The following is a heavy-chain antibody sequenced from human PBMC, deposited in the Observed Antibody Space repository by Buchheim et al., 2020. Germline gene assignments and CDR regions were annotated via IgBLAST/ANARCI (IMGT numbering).Heavy chain of an antibody. D-gene: IGHD3-22*01. CDR1: GFTVSSNY. CDR2: IYSGGTI. V-gene: IGHV3-66*02. J-gene: IGHJ4*02. CDR3: ASSSGLYFAY. Sequence: EVQLVESGGDLVQPGGSLRLSCAASGFTVSSNYMSWVRQAPGKGLEWVSVIYSGGTIYYADSVKGRFTISRDSSKNTLSLQMSSLRPEDTAVYYCASSSGLYFAYWGQGTL.